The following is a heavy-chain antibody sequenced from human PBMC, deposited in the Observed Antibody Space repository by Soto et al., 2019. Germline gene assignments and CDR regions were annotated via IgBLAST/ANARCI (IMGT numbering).Heavy chain of an antibody. CDR1: GFTFNNYA. CDR2: ISGSGQRT. J-gene: IGHJ4*02. CDR3: TKGVRGGGSGELDY. V-gene: IGHV3-23*01. Sequence: EVQLLESGGGLVQPGGSLTLSCAASGFTFNNYAMSWVRQAPGKGLEWVSSISGSGQRTNYADSVKGRFTISRDNLNDTLSLQMISRGAGDTAIYYCTKGVRGGGSGELDYWGQGTRVTVAS. D-gene: IGHD3-10*01.